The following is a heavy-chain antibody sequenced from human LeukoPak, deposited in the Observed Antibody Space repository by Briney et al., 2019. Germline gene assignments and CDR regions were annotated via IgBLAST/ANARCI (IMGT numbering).Heavy chain of an antibody. V-gene: IGHV1-3*01. Sequence: ASVKVSCKTSGYTFTDFTMHWFRQAPGQRLEWMGCINGGNADTQYSQNFQDRVTFTRDTSASTGFMELSGLKSEDTAVYYCANARVAGGFQYFRHWGQGALVTVSS. J-gene: IGHJ1*01. CDR2: INGGNADT. D-gene: IGHD6-19*01. CDR1: GYTFTDFT. CDR3: ANARVAGGFQYFRH.